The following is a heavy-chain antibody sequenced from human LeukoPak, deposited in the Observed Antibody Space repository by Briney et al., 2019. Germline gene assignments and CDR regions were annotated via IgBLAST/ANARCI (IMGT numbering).Heavy chain of an antibody. D-gene: IGHD3-16*01. CDR1: GGTFSSYA. CDR2: IIPIFGTA. J-gene: IGHJ6*02. Sequence: ASVKVSCKASGGTFSSYAISWVRQAPGQGLEWMGGIIPIFGTANYAQKFQGRVTMTRDTSTSTVYMELSSLRSEDTAIYYCARGYDISGAYYYYYGMDVWGQGTTVTVSS. V-gene: IGHV1-69*05. CDR3: ARGYDISGAYYYYYGMDV.